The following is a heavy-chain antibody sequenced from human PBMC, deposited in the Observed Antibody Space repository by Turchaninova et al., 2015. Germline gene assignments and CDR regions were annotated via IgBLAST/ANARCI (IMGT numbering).Heavy chain of an antibody. CDR2: INQDGSEK. CDR1: GFTFSSYW. V-gene: IGHV3-7*03. CDR3: ARVLWEMVVVQGAFPTYYFDY. J-gene: IGHJ4*02. D-gene: IGHD2-15*01. Sequence: AASGFTFSSYWMTWVRQAPGKGLEWVANINQDGSEKFYVDSVKGRFTISRDNAKNSLFLQMNSLRAETTAVYNGARVLWEMVVVQGAFPTYYFDYWGQGALVTVSS.